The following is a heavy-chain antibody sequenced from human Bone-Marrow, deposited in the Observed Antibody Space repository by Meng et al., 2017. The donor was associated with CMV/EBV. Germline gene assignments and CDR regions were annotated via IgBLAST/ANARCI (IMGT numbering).Heavy chain of an antibody. CDR2: ISSSSSYI. Sequence: GESLKISCTASGFAFSNAWMTWVRQAPGKGLEWVSSISSSSSYIYYADSVKGRFTISRDNAKNSLYLQMNSLRAEDTAVYYCARDRGHSHGYAFDHWGQGTPVTVSS. V-gene: IGHV3-21*01. J-gene: IGHJ4*02. D-gene: IGHD3-16*01. CDR1: GFAFSNAW. CDR3: ARDRGHSHGYAFDH.